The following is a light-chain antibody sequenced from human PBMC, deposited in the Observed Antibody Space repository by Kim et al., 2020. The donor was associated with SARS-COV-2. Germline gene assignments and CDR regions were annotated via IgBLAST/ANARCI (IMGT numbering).Light chain of an antibody. Sequence: SYELTQPPSVLVAPGKTARITCGGNNIGSKSVHWYQQKPGQAPVMVISYDSDRPSGIPARCSGSNSGNTATLTISRVETGDEADYYCQVWDNNSDHPVFGGGTQLTVL. CDR2: YDS. CDR3: QVWDNNSDHPV. CDR1: NIGSKS. J-gene: IGLJ3*02. V-gene: IGLV3-21*04.